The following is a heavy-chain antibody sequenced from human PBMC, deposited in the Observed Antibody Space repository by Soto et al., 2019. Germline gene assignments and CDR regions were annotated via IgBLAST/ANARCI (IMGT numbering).Heavy chain of an antibody. D-gene: IGHD6-6*01. J-gene: IGHJ4*02. V-gene: IGHV4-34*01. CDR1: SGSFSGYY. CDR3: ARAPKVSGSSQTRPDF. CDR2: ISQSGNT. Sequence: SETLSLTCSIYSGSFSGYYWSWIRQQPGKGLEWIGKISQSGNTNYSPSLKSRVSISIDTSKKQFSLNLASVSAADTAVYYCARAPKVSGSSQTRPDFWGQGTLVTVSS.